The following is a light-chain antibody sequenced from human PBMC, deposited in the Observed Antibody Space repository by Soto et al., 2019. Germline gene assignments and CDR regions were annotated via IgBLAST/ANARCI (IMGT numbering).Light chain of an antibody. J-gene: IGLJ2*01. CDR2: RNN. Sequence: QTVVTQPPSASGTPGQRVTISCSGSSSNIGSNYVFWYQHLPGTAPQLLIYRNNQRPSGVPDRFSGSKSGTSASLAISGLRSEDETDYYCAAWDDSLSGVVFGGGTQLTVL. CDR3: AAWDDSLSGVV. V-gene: IGLV1-47*01. CDR1: SSNIGSNY.